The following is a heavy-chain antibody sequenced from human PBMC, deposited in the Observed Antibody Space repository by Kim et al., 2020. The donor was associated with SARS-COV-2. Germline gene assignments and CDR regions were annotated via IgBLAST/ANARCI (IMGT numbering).Heavy chain of an antibody. CDR2: INAGNGNT. D-gene: IGHD3-22*01. Sequence: ASVKVSCKASGYTFTSYAMHWVRQAPGQRLEWMGWINAGNGNTKYSQKFQGRVTITRDTSASTAYMELSSLRSADTAVYYCARAMIVAATNWFDPWGQGTLVAVTS. V-gene: IGHV1-3*01. CDR3: ARAMIVAATNWFDP. CDR1: GYTFTSYA. J-gene: IGHJ5*02.